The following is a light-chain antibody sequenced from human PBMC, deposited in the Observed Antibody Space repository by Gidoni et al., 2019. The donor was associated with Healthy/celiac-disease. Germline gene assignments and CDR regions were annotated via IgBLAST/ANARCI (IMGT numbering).Light chain of an antibody. CDR1: QSVSSY. Sequence: EFLLPHSPATLALSPGERATLSCRASQSVSSYLAWYQQKPGQAPRLLIYDASNRATGIPARFSGSGSGTDFTLTISSLEPEDFAVYYCQQRSNWPLTFGGGTKVEIK. J-gene: IGKJ4*01. CDR2: DAS. CDR3: QQRSNWPLT. V-gene: IGKV3-11*01.